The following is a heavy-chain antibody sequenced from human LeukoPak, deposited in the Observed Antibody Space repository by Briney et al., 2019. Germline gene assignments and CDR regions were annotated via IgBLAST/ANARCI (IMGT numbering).Heavy chain of an antibody. CDR2: INPSGGST. J-gene: IGHJ3*02. V-gene: IGHV1-46*01. CDR1: GYTFTSYY. D-gene: IGHD3-10*01. CDR3: ARVTMVRGASATRAFDI. Sequence: ASVKVSCKASGYTFTSYYMHWVRQAPGQGLEWMGIINPSGGSTSYAQKFQGRVTMTRDTSTSTVYMELSSLRSEDTAVYYCARVTMVRGASATRAFDIWGQGTMVTVSS.